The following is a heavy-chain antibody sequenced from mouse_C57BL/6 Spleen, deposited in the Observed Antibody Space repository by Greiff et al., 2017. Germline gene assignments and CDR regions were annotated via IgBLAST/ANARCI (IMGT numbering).Heavy chain of an antibody. CDR1: GYAFSSYW. Sequence: VQLKQSGAELVKPGASVKISCKASGYAFSSYWMNWVKQRPGKGLEWIGQIYPGDGDTNYNGKFKGKATLTADKSSSTAYMQLSSLTSEDSAVYFCARSGGSSYYFDYWGQGTTLTVSS. J-gene: IGHJ2*01. V-gene: IGHV1-80*01. D-gene: IGHD1-1*01. CDR3: ARSGGSSYYFDY. CDR2: IYPGDGDT.